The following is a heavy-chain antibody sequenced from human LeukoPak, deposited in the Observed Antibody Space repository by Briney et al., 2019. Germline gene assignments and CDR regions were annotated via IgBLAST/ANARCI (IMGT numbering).Heavy chain of an antibody. V-gene: IGHV1-46*01. CDR1: GYTFTSYY. CDR3: ARRNRAYWYFDL. Sequence: ASVKVSCKASGYTFTSYYMHWVRQAPGQGLEWMGIINPSGGSTSYAQKFQGRVTLTRNTSISTAYMELTSLRSEDSAICYCARRNRAYWYFDLWGRGTPVTVSS. J-gene: IGHJ2*01. CDR2: INPSGGST. D-gene: IGHD1-14*01.